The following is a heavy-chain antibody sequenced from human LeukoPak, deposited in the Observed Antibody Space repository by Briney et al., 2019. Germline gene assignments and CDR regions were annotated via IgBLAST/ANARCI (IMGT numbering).Heavy chain of an antibody. CDR3: ARSGGWPLYYFDY. CDR2: IYISGTA. J-gene: IGHJ4*02. V-gene: IGHV4-4*07. Sequence: SETLSLTCTVSGGSFGSYYWSWIRQPAGKGLEWIGRIYISGTADCNPSLKSRVSMSVDTSKNQFSLKVTSVTAADTAVYYCARSGGWPLYYFDYWGQGTLATVSS. D-gene: IGHD6-25*01. CDR1: GGSFGSYY.